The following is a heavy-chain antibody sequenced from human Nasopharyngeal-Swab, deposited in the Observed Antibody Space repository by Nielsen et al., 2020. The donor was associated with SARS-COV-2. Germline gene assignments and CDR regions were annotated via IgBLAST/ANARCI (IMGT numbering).Heavy chain of an antibody. D-gene: IGHD3-22*01. CDR1: GGSISSSSYY. CDR2: IYYSGST. V-gene: IGHV4-39*01. J-gene: IGHJ4*02. CDR3: ARGGQGTYYYDSSGYYGEYYFDY. Sequence: SETLSLTCTVSGGSISSSSYYWGWIRQPPGKGLEWIGSIYYSGSTYYNPSLKSRVTISVDTSKNQFSLKLSSVTAADTAVYYCARGGQGTYYYDSSGYYGEYYFDYWGQGTLVTVSS.